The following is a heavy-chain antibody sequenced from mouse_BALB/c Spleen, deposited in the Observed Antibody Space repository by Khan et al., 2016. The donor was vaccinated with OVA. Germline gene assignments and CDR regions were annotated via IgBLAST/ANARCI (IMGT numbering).Heavy chain of an antibody. Sequence: QIQLVQSGPELKKPGETVKISCKASGYTFKNYVMNWVKQSPGKGLKWMGWINTYTGEPTYDDDFKGRFAFSLETSASTAYLQINRLKNEDTATYIYERFHGEYWGQGTTLTVSS. J-gene: IGHJ2*01. V-gene: IGHV9-3-1*01. CDR2: INTYTGEP. CDR1: GYTFKNYV. CDR3: ERFHGEY.